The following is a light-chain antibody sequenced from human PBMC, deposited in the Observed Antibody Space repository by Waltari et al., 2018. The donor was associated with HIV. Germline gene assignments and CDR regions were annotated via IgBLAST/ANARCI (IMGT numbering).Light chain of an antibody. J-gene: IGLJ3*02. V-gene: IGLV5-45*02. Sequence: QVVLTQPSSLSAPPGASASLTCTFRSGVKHRSYRVYWYHLKPGPPPQYPLRNKSDSDKQQGSGVPSSFSGSKDASANAAILVISGLQPEDEADYYCMLWHSSSWVFGGGTKLTVL. CDR1: SGVKHRSYR. CDR3: MLWHSSSWV. CDR2: NKSDSDK.